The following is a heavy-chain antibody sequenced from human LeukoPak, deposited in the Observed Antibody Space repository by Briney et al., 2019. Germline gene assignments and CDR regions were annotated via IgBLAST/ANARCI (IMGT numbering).Heavy chain of an antibody. CDR2: ISGRGGST. V-gene: IGHV3-23*01. CDR3: AKVTARIAIVGVARFDP. Sequence: PGGSLRLSCAPSAFTFSIHATSWVRHAPGEGLEWVSAISGRGGSTYYADSVKSRFTISRDNSKNPLYPQMNSLRAEDTAVYYCAKVTARIAIVGVARFDPWGQGTLVTVSS. CDR1: AFTFSIHA. J-gene: IGHJ5*02. D-gene: IGHD3-3*01.